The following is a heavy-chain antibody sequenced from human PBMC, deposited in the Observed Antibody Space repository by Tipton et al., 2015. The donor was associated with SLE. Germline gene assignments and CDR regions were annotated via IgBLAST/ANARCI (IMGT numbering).Heavy chain of an antibody. V-gene: IGHV3-23*01. CDR2: ISGSGANT. Sequence: SLRLSCVASGFTFSSYWMHWVRQAPGEGLMWVSGISGSGANTYYADSVKGRFTISRDNSKRTLNLQMNSLRAEDTALYYCARDSQWLPDYWGQGTLVTVSS. CDR3: ARDSQWLPDY. D-gene: IGHD5-12*01. J-gene: IGHJ4*02. CDR1: GFTFSSYW.